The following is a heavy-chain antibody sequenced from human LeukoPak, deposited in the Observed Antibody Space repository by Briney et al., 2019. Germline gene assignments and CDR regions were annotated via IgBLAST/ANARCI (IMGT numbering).Heavy chain of an antibody. J-gene: IGHJ5*02. V-gene: IGHV3-23*01. CDR3: AKDLTMVRGVTPGGFDP. CDR2: ISGSGGST. CDR1: GFTFSSYA. D-gene: IGHD3-10*01. Sequence: GSLRLSCAASGFTFSSYAMSWVRQAPGKGLEWVSAISGSGGSTYYADSVKGRFTISRDNSKNTLYLQMNGLRAEDTAVYYCAKDLTMVRGVTPGGFDPWGQGTLVTVSS.